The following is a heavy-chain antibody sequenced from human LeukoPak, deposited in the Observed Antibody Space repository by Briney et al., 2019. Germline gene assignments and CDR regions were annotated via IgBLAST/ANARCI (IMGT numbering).Heavy chain of an antibody. D-gene: IGHD3-22*01. V-gene: IGHV1-2*06. CDR2: INPNTGDT. CDR3: ARDRGDDTVSYFDY. Sequence: GASVKVSCKASGGNFNNYAVSWVRQAPGQGLEWMGRINPNTGDTNSARKFQGRITMTRDTSISTVYMELSRLRSDDTAVYYCARDRGDDTVSYFDYWGQGTLVTVSS. J-gene: IGHJ4*02. CDR1: GGNFNNYA.